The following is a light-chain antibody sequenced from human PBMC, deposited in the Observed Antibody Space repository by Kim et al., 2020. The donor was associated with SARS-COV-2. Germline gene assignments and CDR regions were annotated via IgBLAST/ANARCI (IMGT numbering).Light chain of an antibody. V-gene: IGKV4-1*01. J-gene: IGKJ2*03. CDR1: QTVLYNSNNKNC. Sequence: RATLNCKSSQTVLYNSNNKNCLAWYQQKPGQAPKLLIYWASIRESGVSDRFSGSGSETEFTLTISSLQAEDVAVYYCQQYYSTPPSFGQGTKLEI. CDR2: WAS. CDR3: QQYYSTPPS.